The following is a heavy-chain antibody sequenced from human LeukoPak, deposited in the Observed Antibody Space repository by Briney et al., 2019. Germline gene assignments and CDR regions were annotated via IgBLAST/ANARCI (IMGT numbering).Heavy chain of an antibody. D-gene: IGHD3-3*01. V-gene: IGHV4-39*01. CDR1: GGSISSSSYY. J-gene: IGHJ4*02. CDR3: ARPTPITE. CDR2: IYYSGST. Sequence: PSETLSLTCTVSGGSISSSSYYWGWIRQPPGKGLEWIGSIYYSGSTYYNPSLKSRVTISVDTSKNQFSLKLSSVTAADTAVYYCARPTPITEWGQGTLVTVSS.